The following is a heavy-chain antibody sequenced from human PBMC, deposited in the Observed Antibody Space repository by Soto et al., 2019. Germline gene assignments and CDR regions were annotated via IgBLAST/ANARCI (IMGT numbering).Heavy chain of an antibody. CDR1: GYTFFTYG. V-gene: IGHV1-18*01. Sequence: QVQLVQSGAEVKKPGASVRVSCKASGYTFFTYGVTWVRQAPGQGLEWMGWISGYNVNTNYAQKLQGRVSMTIDTVTRTAKMDMRTLTADDTAEYYCASPQGATGYYYGMDVWGQGTTVTVSS. J-gene: IGHJ6*02. D-gene: IGHD3-16*01. CDR3: ASPQGATGYYYGMDV. CDR2: ISGYNVNT.